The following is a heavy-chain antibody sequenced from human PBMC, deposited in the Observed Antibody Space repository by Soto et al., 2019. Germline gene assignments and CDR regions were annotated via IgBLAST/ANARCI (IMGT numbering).Heavy chain of an antibody. CDR1: GGIFTNNA. J-gene: IGHJ6*02. Sequence: QVQVVQSGAEVKKPGSSVKVSCKVSGGIFTNNAISWVRQAPGQGLEWFGGVIPLFDTAYYAQIFRCRLRISADGATTTAYMELSGLTSADTAVDFCATGGHNDGYNFYHGMDVWGQGTTVTVS. D-gene: IGHD5-18*01. CDR3: ATGGHNDGYNFYHGMDV. V-gene: IGHV1-69*01. CDR2: VIPLFDTA.